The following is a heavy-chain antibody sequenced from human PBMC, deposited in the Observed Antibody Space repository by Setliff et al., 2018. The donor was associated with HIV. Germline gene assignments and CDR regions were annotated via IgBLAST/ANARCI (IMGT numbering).Heavy chain of an antibody. CDR2: IYHSGST. J-gene: IGHJ4*02. Sequence: LSLTCAVSGYSISSGYYWGWIRQPPGKGLEWIGSIYHSGSTYYNPSLKSRVTISVDTSKNQFSLKLSSVTAADTAVYYCARMYSGYDWSPAGARTRYFDYWGQGTQVTVSS. D-gene: IGHD5-12*01. CDR1: GYSISSGYY. V-gene: IGHV4-38-2*01. CDR3: ARMYSGYDWSPAGARTRYFDY.